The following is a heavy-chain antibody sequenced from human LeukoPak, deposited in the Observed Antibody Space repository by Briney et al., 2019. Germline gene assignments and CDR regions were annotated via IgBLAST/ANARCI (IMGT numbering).Heavy chain of an antibody. Sequence: GGSLRLSCAASGFTFSTYAMSWVRQAPGKGLEWVSAISGSGAVTYYADSVKGRFTISRDDSKNTLYLQMNSLRAEDTAVYYCARGPYTNGHYFDYWGQGTLATVSS. CDR1: GFTFSTYA. CDR2: ISGSGAVT. CDR3: ARGPYTNGHYFDY. J-gene: IGHJ4*02. V-gene: IGHV3-23*01. D-gene: IGHD6-19*01.